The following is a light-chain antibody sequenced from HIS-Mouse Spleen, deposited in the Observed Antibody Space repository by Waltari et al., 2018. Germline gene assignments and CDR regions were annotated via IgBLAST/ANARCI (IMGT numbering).Light chain of an antibody. Sequence: ERVMTQSPATLSVSARERPTPSCRASQSVSSNFAWNQQNTGQGPRRLIYGASTRATGIPARFSGSGSGTEFTLTISSMQSEDFAVYYCQQYNNWPQTFGQGTKVEIK. CDR2: GAS. J-gene: IGKJ1*01. CDR3: QQYNNWPQT. CDR1: QSVSSN. V-gene: IGKV3-15*01.